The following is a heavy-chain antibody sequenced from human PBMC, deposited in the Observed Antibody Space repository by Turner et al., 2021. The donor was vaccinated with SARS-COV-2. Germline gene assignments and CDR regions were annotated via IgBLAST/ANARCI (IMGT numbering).Heavy chain of an antibody. CDR1: GFTFSSYA. D-gene: IGHD1-26*01. J-gene: IGHJ4*02. CDR3: ARGFSGNYYYFDY. V-gene: IGHV3-30-3*01. Sequence: QVQLVASGGGVVQPARSLSPSCAASGFTFSSYAMHWVRQAPGKGLEWVAVISYDGSNKYYADSVKGRFTISRDNSKNTMYLQMNSLRAEDTAVYYCARGFSGNYYYFDYWGQGTLVTVSS. CDR2: ISYDGSNK.